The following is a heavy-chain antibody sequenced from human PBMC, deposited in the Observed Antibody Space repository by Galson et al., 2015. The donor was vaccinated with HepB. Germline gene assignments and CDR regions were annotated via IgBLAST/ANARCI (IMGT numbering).Heavy chain of an antibody. CDR3: ARVLKLATWGFDP. CDR2: IEAIDSRI. CDR1: GFTFSNHA. D-gene: IGHD1-1*01. V-gene: IGHV3-23*01. J-gene: IGHJ5*02. Sequence: SLRLSCAASGFTFSNHAMTWVRQAPGKGLEWLSGIEAIDSRIYHAESVKGRFTISRDNSKNTVYLRMNGLRVDDTAVYFCARVLKLATWGFDPWGQGTLVTVSS.